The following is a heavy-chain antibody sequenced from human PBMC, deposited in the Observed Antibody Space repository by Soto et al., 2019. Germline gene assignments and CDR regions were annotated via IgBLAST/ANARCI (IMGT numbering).Heavy chain of an antibody. CDR2: IYPGDSDT. J-gene: IGHJ6*02. Sequence: GESLKISCKGSGYSFTSYWIAWVRQMPGKGLEWMGIIYPGDSDTRYSPSFQGQVTISADKSISTAYLQWSSLKASDTAMYYCARLPATTNYYYYGMDVWGQGTTVTVSS. CDR3: ARLPATTNYYYYGMDV. CDR1: GYSFTSYW. V-gene: IGHV5-51*01. D-gene: IGHD2-15*01.